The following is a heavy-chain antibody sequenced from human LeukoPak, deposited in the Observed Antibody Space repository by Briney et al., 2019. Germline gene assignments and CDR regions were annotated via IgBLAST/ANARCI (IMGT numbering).Heavy chain of an antibody. CDR1: GGSISSYY. V-gene: IGHV4-59*08. CDR3: ARCRKQWLGDSRNNWFDP. D-gene: IGHD6-19*01. Sequence: SETLSLTCTVSGGSISSYYWSWIRWPPGKGLEWIGYIYYSGSTNYNPSLKSRVTISVDTSKNQFSLKLSSVTAADTAVYYCARCRKQWLGDSRNNWFDPWGQGTLVTVSS. CDR2: IYYSGST. J-gene: IGHJ5*02.